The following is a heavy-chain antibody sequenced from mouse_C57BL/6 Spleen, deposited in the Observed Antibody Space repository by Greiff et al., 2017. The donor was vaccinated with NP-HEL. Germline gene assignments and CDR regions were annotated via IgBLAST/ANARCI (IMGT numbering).Heavy chain of an antibody. V-gene: IGHV1-54*01. CDR1: GYAFTNYL. CDR2: INPGSGGT. Sequence: VQLQQSGAELVRPGTSVKVSCKASGYAFTNYLIEWVKQRPGQGLEWIGVINPGSGGTNYNEKFKGKATLTADKSSSTAYMQLSSLTSEDSAVYFCASGYGNSGWYFDVWGTGTTVTVSS. D-gene: IGHD2-1*01. CDR3: ASGYGNSGWYFDV. J-gene: IGHJ1*03.